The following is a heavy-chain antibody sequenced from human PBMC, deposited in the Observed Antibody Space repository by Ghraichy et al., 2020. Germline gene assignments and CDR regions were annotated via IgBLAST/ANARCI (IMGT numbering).Heavy chain of an antibody. V-gene: IGHV1-2*04. CDR3: ARVRYHSSFQGGWYFDL. CDR2: INPNSGGT. D-gene: IGHD6-6*01. J-gene: IGHJ2*01. CDR1: GYTFTGYY. Sequence: ASVKVSCKASGYTFTGYYMHWVRQAPGQGLEWMGWINPNSGGTNYAQKFQGWVSMTRDTSISTAYMELSRLRSDDTAVYYCARVRYHSSFQGGWYFDLWGRGTLVTVSS.